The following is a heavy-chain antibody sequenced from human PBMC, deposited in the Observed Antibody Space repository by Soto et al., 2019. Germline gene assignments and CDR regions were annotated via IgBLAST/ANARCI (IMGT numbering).Heavy chain of an antibody. V-gene: IGHV4-38-2*02. CDR1: GFSISGGHY. CDR3: ATHFYGAYVVDS. Sequence: SETLSLTCTVSGFSISGGHYWGWMRQTPGKGLEWIGSTHHSGRTYYSTSLKSRVTISVDTSKNQVSLRLRSVTAADTALYYCATHFYGAYVVDSWGQGTLVTVSS. CDR2: THHSGRT. D-gene: IGHD4-17*01. J-gene: IGHJ4*02.